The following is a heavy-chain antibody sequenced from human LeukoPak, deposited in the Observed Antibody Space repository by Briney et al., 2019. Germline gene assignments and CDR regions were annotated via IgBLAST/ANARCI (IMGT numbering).Heavy chain of an antibody. J-gene: IGHJ4*02. CDR3: TSKPRGESRPFDY. D-gene: IGHD3-16*01. CDR1: GYTLTDHA. Sequence: GASVKVSCKTSGYTLTDHAVHWVRQAPGQSLEWMGWINTANGDTGYSQKFQGRVTITSDTSASTAYMEMGSLRSGDTAVFYCTSKPRGESRPFDYWGQGTLVTVSS. CDR2: INTANGDT. V-gene: IGHV1-3*04.